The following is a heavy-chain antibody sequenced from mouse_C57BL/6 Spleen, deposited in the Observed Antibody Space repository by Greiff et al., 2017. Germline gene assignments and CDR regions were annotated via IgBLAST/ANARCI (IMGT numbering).Heavy chain of an antibody. D-gene: IGHD1-1*01. J-gene: IGHJ2*01. CDR3: TSPDYYGCSYPYYFGY. Sequence: VKLQESGAELVRPGASVTLSCKASGYTFTDYEMHWVKQTPVHGLEWIGANDPETGGTAYNQKFKGKAILTADKSSSTAYMELRSLTSEDSAVYYYTSPDYYGCSYPYYFGYWGHGTTLSFSS. V-gene: IGHV1-15*01. CDR1: GYTFTDYE. CDR2: NDPETGGT.